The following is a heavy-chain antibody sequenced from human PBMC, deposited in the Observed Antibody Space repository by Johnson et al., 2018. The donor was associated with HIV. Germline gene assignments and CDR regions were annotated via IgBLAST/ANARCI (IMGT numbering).Heavy chain of an antibody. CDR1: GFTFSSYA. V-gene: IGHV3-23*04. J-gene: IGHJ3*01. CDR2: ISGSGGST. Sequence: MQLVESGGGLVQPGGSLRLSCAASGFTFSSYAMSWVRQAPGKGLEWVSAISGSGGSTYYADSVKGRFTISRENSENTLYLQMNSLKAEDTAVYSCASLSDDAVDFWCQGTMVIVSS. CDR3: ASLSDDAVDF.